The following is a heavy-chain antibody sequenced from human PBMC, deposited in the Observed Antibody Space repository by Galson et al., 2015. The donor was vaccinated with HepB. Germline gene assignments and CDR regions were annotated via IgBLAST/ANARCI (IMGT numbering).Heavy chain of an antibody. CDR3: ARGRDEEWELPNYYYYMDV. CDR1: GGSFSGYY. Sequence: ETLSLTCAVYGGSFSGYYWSWIRQPPGKGLEWIGEINHSGSTNYNPSLKSRVTISVDTSKNQFSLKLSSVTAADTAVYYCARGRDEEWELPNYYYYMDVWGKGTTVTVSS. V-gene: IGHV4-34*01. J-gene: IGHJ6*03. CDR2: INHSGST. D-gene: IGHD1-26*01.